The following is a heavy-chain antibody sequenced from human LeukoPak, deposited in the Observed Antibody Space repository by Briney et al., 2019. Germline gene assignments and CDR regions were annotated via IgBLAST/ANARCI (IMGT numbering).Heavy chain of an antibody. V-gene: IGHV1-69*04. CDR2: IIPILGIA. CDR1: GGXFSSYA. CDR3: ARAVQLERRYFDY. D-gene: IGHD1-1*01. Sequence: VKVSCNASGGXFSSYAISWVRQAPGQGLEWMGRIIPILGIANYAQKFQGRVTITADKSTSTAYMELSSLRSEDTAVYYCARAVQLERRYFDYWGQGTLVTVSS. J-gene: IGHJ4*02.